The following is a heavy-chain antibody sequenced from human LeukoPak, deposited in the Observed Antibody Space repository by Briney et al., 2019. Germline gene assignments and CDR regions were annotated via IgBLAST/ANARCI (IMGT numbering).Heavy chain of an antibody. Sequence: SETLSLTCAVYGGSFSGYYWSWIRQPPGKGLEWIGEINHSGSTNYNPSLKSRVTISVDMSKNQFSLKLSSVTAADTAVYYCARTYYYDSSGYSGRAFDIWGQGTMVTVSS. D-gene: IGHD3-22*01. CDR1: GGSFSGYY. CDR3: ARTYYYDSSGYSGRAFDI. V-gene: IGHV4-34*01. J-gene: IGHJ3*02. CDR2: INHSGST.